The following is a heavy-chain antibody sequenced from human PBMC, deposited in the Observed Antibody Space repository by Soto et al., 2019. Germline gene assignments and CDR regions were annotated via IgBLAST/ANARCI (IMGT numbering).Heavy chain of an antibody. V-gene: IGHV3-30*18. J-gene: IGHJ4*02. Sequence: TGGSLRLSCAASGFTFSSYGMHWVRQAPGKGLEWVAVISYDGSNKYYADSVKGRFTISRDNSKNTLYLQMNSLRAEDTAVYYCAKDHYYDSSGYLFDYWGQGTLVTVSS. D-gene: IGHD3-22*01. CDR2: ISYDGSNK. CDR1: GFTFSSYG. CDR3: AKDHYYDSSGYLFDY.